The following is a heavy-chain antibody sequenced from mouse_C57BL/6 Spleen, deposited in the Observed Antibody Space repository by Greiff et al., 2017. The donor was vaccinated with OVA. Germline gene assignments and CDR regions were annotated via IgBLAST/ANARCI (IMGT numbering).Heavy chain of an antibody. D-gene: IGHD1-1*01. Sequence: QQSCKASGYTFTSYWMHWVKQRPGQGLEWIGEIDPSDSYTNYNQKFKGKSTLTVDKSSSTAYMQLSSLTSEDSAVYYCARSHYYGSSYDFDYWGQGTTLTVSS. V-gene: IGHV1-69*01. CDR3: ARSHYYGSSYDFDY. CDR2: IDPSDSYT. CDR1: GYTFTSYW. J-gene: IGHJ2*01.